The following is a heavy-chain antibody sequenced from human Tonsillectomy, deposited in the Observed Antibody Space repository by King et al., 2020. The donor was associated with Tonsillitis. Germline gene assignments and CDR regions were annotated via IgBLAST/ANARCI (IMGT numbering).Heavy chain of an antibody. CDR2: ISGDGGKT. D-gene: IGHD3-10*01. J-gene: IGHJ6*03. CDR1: GFTFDDYA. CDR3: VKDDQFGQTGYYYMDV. Sequence: DVQLVESGGGVVQPGGSLRLSCATSGFTFDDYAMHWVRQAPGKGLEWVSLISGDGGKTFYTDSVKGRFTISSDNSKNSLYLQMNSLRTEDTALYYCVKDDQFGQTGYYYMDVWGKGTTVTVSS. V-gene: IGHV3-43*02.